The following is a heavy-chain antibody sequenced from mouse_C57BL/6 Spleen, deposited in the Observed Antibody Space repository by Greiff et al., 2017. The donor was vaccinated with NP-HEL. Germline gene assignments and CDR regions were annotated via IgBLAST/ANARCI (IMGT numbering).Heavy chain of an antibody. CDR2: IYPRSGNT. J-gene: IGHJ1*03. D-gene: IGHD1-1*01. CDR3: ARLATVVPNWYFDV. CDR1: GYTFTSYG. V-gene: IGHV1-81*01. Sequence: QVQLKQSGAELARPGASVKLSCKASGYTFTSYGISWVKQRTGQGLEWIGEIYPRSGNTYYNEKFKGKATLTADKSSSTAYMELRSLTSEDSAVYFCARLATVVPNWYFDVWGTGTTVTVSS.